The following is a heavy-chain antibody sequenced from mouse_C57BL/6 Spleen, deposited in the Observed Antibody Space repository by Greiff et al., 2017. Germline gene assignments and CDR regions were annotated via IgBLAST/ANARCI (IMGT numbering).Heavy chain of an antibody. CDR1: GFNIKDYY. CDR2: IDPEDGET. D-gene: IGHD2-1*01. CDR3: AAAIYPCWYFDV. V-gene: IGHV14-2*01. Sequence: VQLKQSGAELVKPGASVKLSCTASGFNIKDYYMHWVKQRTEQGLEWIGRIDPEDGETKYAPKFQGKATITADKSSNTAYLQLISLTSEDTAVYYCAAAIYPCWYFDVWGTGTTVTVSS. J-gene: IGHJ1*03.